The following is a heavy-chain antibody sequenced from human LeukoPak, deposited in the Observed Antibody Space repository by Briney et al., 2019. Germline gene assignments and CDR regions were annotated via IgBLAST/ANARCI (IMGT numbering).Heavy chain of an antibody. V-gene: IGHV5-51*01. D-gene: IGHD4-11*01. CDR1: GYSFTNYW. CDR2: IYPGDSDA. J-gene: IGHJ2*01. CDR3: ARRVYSSYWYFDL. Sequence: GESLKISCKGSGYSFTNYWIGWVRQMPGKGLEWMGIIYPGDSDARYGPSFQGQVTISADKSISTAYLQWSSLKASDTAIYYCARRVYSSYWYFDLWGRGTLVTVSS.